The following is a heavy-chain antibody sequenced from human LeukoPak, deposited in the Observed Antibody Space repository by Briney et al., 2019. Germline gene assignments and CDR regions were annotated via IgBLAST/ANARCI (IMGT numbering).Heavy chain of an antibody. CDR3: ARGDSGSYLAFY. Sequence: SVKLSCTASGGTFSSYAISWVRQAPGPGLELMGMIILNFGIANYAQKSQGRVTITADKSTSTAYMELSSLSSEGTAVYYCARGDSGSYLAFYWGQGTLLTVSS. J-gene: IGHJ4*02. CDR2: IILNFGIA. D-gene: IGHD1-26*01. V-gene: IGHV1-69*04. CDR1: GGTFSSYA.